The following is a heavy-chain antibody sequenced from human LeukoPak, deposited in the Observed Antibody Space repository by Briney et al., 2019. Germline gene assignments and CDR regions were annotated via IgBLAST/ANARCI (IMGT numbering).Heavy chain of an antibody. D-gene: IGHD6-13*01. J-gene: IGHJ6*03. Sequence: SETLSLTCTVSGGSISSYYWSWIRQPAGKGLEWIGCIYTSGSTNYNPSLKSRVTMSVDTSKNQFSLKLSSVTAADTAVYYCARGIAAPGTMGYYSYMDVWGKGTTVTVSS. CDR1: GGSISSYY. V-gene: IGHV4-4*07. CDR3: ARGIAAPGTMGYYSYMDV. CDR2: IYTSGST.